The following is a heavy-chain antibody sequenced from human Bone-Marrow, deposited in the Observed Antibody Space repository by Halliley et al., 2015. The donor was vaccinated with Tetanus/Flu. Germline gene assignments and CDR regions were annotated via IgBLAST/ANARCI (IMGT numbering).Heavy chain of an antibody. J-gene: IGHJ4*02. V-gene: IGHV3-48*03. CDR2: ISNSGSTV. CDR1: GFTFSSFE. CDR3: ARGRLTLILPVVGHNYFDY. Sequence: SLRLSCSASGFTFSSFEMDWVRQAPGKGLEWISYISNSGSTVYYADSVKGRFTISRDNAKNSLSLQMNSLSADDTAVYYCARGRLTLILPVVGHNYFDYWGQGTLVTVSS. D-gene: IGHD3-22*01.